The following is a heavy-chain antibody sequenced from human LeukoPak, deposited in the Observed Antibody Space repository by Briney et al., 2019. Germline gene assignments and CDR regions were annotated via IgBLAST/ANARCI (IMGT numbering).Heavy chain of an antibody. CDR2: IYYSGST. Sequence: PSETLSLTCTVSGGSISSSSYYWGWIRQPPGKGLEWIGSIYYSGSTYYNPSLKSRVTISVDTSKNQFSLKLSSVTAADTAVYYCARETYGSGSPGIDYWGQGTLVTVSS. J-gene: IGHJ4*02. CDR1: GGSISSSSYY. CDR3: ARETYGSGSPGIDY. D-gene: IGHD3-10*01. V-gene: IGHV4-39*07.